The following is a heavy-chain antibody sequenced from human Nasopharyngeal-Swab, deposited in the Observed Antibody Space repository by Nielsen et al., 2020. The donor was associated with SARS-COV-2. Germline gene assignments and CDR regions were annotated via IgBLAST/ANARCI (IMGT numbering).Heavy chain of an antibody. CDR3: ARVFYGSVNSRWHFDL. CDR2: IRNKANTYTT. Sequence: VCQAPGKGLEWVGRIRNKANTYTTEYAASVEGRFTVSRDDSKNSLYLQMNSLKTEDTAVYYCARVFYGSVNSRWHFDLWGRGTLVTVSS. D-gene: IGHD3-10*01. V-gene: IGHV3-72*01. J-gene: IGHJ2*01.